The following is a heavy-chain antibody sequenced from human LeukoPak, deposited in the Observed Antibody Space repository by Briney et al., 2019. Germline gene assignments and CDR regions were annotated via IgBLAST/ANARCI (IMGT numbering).Heavy chain of an antibody. CDR1: GYSFPNYW. CDR2: IFPGDSDT. D-gene: IGHD3-10*01. CDR3: AKIRDGRAFGAIDY. J-gene: IGHJ4*02. Sequence: GASLQISCDGSGYSFPNYWIGWLHPLPGKRLEWMGIIFPGDSDTRYSPSFQGQVTISADKSISTAYLQWSSLKASDAAMYYCAKIRDGRAFGAIDYWGQGTLVTVSS. V-gene: IGHV5-51*07.